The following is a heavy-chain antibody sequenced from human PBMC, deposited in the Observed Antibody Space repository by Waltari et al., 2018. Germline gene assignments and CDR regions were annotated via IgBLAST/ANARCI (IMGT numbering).Heavy chain of an antibody. Sequence: QVQLVQSGSELKKPGASVKVSCKASGYTFSNYAINRVRQAPGQGLEWLGWINTNTGNERYAQGFTGRFVFSLDTSVSTAYLQISSLKAEDTAVYFCARGAYCNSTSCYYYHGMDVWGQGTTVTVSS. CDR3: ARGAYCNSTSCYYYHGMDV. CDR2: INTNTGNE. V-gene: IGHV7-4-1*02. CDR1: GYTFSNYA. D-gene: IGHD2-2*01. J-gene: IGHJ6*02.